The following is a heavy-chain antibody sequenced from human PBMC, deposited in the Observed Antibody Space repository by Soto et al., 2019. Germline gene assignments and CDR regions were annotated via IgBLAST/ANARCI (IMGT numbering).Heavy chain of an antibody. V-gene: IGHV3-15*07. J-gene: IGHJ6*02. CDR1: GVTFSNAW. CDR3: ATDGGTIFGVIILPSSAMDV. D-gene: IGHD3-3*01. Sequence: PGGSLRLSCAASGVTFSNAWMNWVRQAPGKGLEWVGRIKSKTDGGTTDYAAPVKGRFTISRDDSKNTLYLQMNSLKSEDTAVYYCATDGGTIFGVIILPSSAMDVWGQGTTVPVSS. CDR2: IKSKTDGGTT.